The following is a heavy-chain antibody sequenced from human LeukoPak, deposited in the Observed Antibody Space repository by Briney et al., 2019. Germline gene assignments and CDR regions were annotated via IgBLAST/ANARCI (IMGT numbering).Heavy chain of an antibody. Sequence: PSETQSLTCTVSGGSISSYYWSWIRQPPGKGLEWIGYIYYSGSTSYNPSLKSRVTISVDTSKDQFSLKLSSVTAADTAVYYCARDSDSSGLDFDYWGQGTLVTVSS. CDR1: GGSISSYY. CDR3: ARDSDSSGLDFDY. D-gene: IGHD3-22*01. J-gene: IGHJ4*02. V-gene: IGHV4-59*01. CDR2: IYYSGST.